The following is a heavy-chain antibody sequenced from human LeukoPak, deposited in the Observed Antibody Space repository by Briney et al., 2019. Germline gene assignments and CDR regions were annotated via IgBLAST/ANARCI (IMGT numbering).Heavy chain of an antibody. D-gene: IGHD5-12*01. Sequence: GGSLRLSCAASGFTFSSRDMNWVRQAPGKGRERVSYISSSAATIDYADSVQGRFTISRDNAKNSLFLQMNSLRAEDTGVYYCARDRGNSAYGAWFDSWGQGTLVTVSS. CDR1: GFTFSSRD. J-gene: IGHJ5*01. CDR2: ISSSAATI. CDR3: ARDRGNSAYGAWFDS. V-gene: IGHV3-48*03.